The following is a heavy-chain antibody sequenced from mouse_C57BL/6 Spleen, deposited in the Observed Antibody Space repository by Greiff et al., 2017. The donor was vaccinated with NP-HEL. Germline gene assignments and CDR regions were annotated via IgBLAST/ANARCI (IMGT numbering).Heavy chain of an antibody. V-gene: IGHV1-19*01. CDR1: GYTFTDYY. CDR3: ARFGTVVADYAMDY. J-gene: IGHJ4*01. Sequence: EVQLQQSGPVLVKPGASVKMSCKASGYTFTDYYMTWVKQSHGKSLEWIGVINPYNGGTSYNQKFKGKATLTVDKSSSTAYMELNSLTSEDSAVYYCARFGTVVADYAMDYWGQGTSVTVSS. D-gene: IGHD1-1*01. CDR2: INPYNGGT.